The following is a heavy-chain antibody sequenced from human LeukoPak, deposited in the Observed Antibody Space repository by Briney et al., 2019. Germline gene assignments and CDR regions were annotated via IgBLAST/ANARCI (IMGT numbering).Heavy chain of an antibody. J-gene: IGHJ4*02. Sequence: ASVKVSCKASGYTFTSYDINWVGQAAGQGGEGMGWMNPNSGNTVYAQKLQGRVTMNRNNSISTAYMEVSRLRYEDRAGYYSARDDYFFSWGQGTLVTVSS. CDR1: GYTFTSYD. V-gene: IGHV1-8*01. D-gene: IGHD4/OR15-4a*01. CDR3: ARDDYFFS. CDR2: MNPNSGNT.